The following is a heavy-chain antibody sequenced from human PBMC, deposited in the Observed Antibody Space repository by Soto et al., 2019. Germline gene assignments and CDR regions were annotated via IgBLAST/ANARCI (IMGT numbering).Heavy chain of an antibody. CDR3: ARGRYGDY. V-gene: IGHV1-18*01. J-gene: IGHJ4*02. Sequence: QVHLVQSGAEVKKPGASVKVSCKASGYTFTSYGITWVRQAPGQGLEWMGWISAHNGNTDYAQKLQGRVIVTRDTSTSTAYMELRCLIPDDTAVYYCARGRYGDYWGQGALVTVSS. D-gene: IGHD1-1*01. CDR2: ISAHNGNT. CDR1: GYTFTSYG.